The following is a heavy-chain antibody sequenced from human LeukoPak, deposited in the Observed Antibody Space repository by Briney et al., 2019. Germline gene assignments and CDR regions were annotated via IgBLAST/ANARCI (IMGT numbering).Heavy chain of an antibody. CDR2: INGDSSYI. J-gene: IGHJ3*02. CDR3: ARDAATDDAFDI. D-gene: IGHD6-13*01. V-gene: IGHV3-21*01. CDR1: GFTFSSYS. Sequence: GGSLRLSCAASGFTFSSYSMHWVRQAPGKGLEWVSSINGDSSYIYYADAVKGRFFISRDNAKNSPYLHMNSLRAEDTAVYYCARDAATDDAFDIWGQGTMVTVSS.